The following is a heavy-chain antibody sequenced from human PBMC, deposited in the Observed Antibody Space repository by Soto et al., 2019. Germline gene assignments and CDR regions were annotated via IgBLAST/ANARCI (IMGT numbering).Heavy chain of an antibody. CDR1: KFTFSTYP. Sequence: QVLLVESGGGVVQPGRSLRLSCAASKFTFSTYPMHWVRQAPGKGLEWVAVISYDETNKYYADSVKGRFTISRDNSKNTLYLQMNNLRADDTAVYYCARGASDFWGAYPEIHFFDYWGHGTLVTVSS. CDR3: ARGASDFWGAYPEIHFFDY. V-gene: IGHV3-30-3*01. D-gene: IGHD3-3*01. CDR2: ISYDETNK. J-gene: IGHJ4*01.